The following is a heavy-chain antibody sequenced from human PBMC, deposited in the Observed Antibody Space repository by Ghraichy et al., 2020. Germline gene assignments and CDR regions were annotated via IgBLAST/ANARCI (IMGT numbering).Heavy chain of an antibody. D-gene: IGHD1-26*01. V-gene: IGHV4-59*08. CDR3: ARQGAVAPNWYFDL. CDR1: GGSISSYY. J-gene: IGHJ2*01. CDR2: IYYSGST. Sequence: ETLSLTCTVSGGSISSYYWSWIRQPPGKGLEWIGYIYYSGSTKYNPSLKSRVTISVDTSKNQFSLKLSSVTAADTAVYYCARQGAVAPNWYFDLWGRGTLVTVST.